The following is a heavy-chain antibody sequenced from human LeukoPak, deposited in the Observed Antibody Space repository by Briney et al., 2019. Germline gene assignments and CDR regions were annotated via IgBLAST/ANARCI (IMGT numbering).Heavy chain of an antibody. J-gene: IGHJ4*02. CDR1: VFSFRSFA. D-gene: IGHD4-23*01. V-gene: IGHV3-30-3*01. CDR2: ISYDGSSK. Sequence: GGSLRLSCAASVFSFRSFAMHWVRQAPGKGLEWGAVISYDGSSKYYADSVKGRFTISRDNSKNTLYLQMDSLRAEDTAVYYCARDIGYSGNSGVDYWGQGTLVTVSS. CDR3: ARDIGYSGNSGVDY.